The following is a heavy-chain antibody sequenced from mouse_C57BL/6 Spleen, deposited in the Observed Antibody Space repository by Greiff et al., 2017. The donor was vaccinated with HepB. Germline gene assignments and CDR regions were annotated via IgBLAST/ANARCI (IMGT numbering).Heavy chain of an antibody. CDR3: ARRGNYSNSWFAY. J-gene: IGHJ3*01. D-gene: IGHD2-5*01. V-gene: IGHV1-81*01. CDR1: GYTFTSYG. Sequence: VQLQQSGAELARPGASVKLSCKASGYTFTSYGISWVKQRTGQGLEWIGEIYPRSGNTYYNEKFKGKATLTADKSSSTAYMELRSLTSEDSAVYFCARRGNYSNSWFAYWGQGTLVTVSA. CDR2: IYPRSGNT.